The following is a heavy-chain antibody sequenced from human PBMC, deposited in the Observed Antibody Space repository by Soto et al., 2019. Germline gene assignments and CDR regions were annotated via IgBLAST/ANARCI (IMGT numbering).Heavy chain of an antibody. CDR1: GGSVSSGSSY. CDR3: ARDSYGAGSFDY. CDR2: IYYSGST. J-gene: IGHJ4*02. D-gene: IGHD3-10*01. V-gene: IGHV4-61*01. Sequence: SETLSLTCTVSGGSVSSGSSYWSWIRQPPGKGLEWIGYIYYSGSTNYNPSLKSRVTISVDTSKTQFSLKLSAVTAADTAVYYCARDSYGAGSFDYWGQGTLVTVSS.